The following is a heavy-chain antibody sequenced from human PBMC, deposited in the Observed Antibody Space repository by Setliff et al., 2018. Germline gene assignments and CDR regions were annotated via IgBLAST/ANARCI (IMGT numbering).Heavy chain of an antibody. CDR2: INHRGST. D-gene: IGHD6-6*01. J-gene: IGHJ4*02. CDR3: ARDRNVAARLLDS. Sequence: PSETLSLTCAAYGGTFSDYYWTWIRQPPGKGLEWVGEINHRGSTNYNPSLKSRVTISVDTSKDQFSLKLISMTAADTAVYYCARDRNVAARLLDSWGQGTLVTVSS. V-gene: IGHV4-34*01. CDR1: GGTFSDYY.